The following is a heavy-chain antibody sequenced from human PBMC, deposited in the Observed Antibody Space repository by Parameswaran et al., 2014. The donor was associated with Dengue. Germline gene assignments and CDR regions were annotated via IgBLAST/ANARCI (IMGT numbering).Heavy chain of an antibody. CDR2: ISSSGSTT. CDR3: AREGGYCSSTSCFDAFDI. V-gene: IGHV3-48*03. J-gene: IGHJ3*02. Sequence: VRQMPGKGLEWVSYISSSGSTTYYADSVKGRFTISRDNAKNSLYLQMNSLRAEDTAVYYCAREGGYCSSTSCFDAFDIWGQGTMVTVSS. D-gene: IGHD2-2*01.